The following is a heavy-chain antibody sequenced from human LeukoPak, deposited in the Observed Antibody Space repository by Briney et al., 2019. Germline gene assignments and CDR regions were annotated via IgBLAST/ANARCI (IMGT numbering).Heavy chain of an antibody. CDR3: ARDRGASMVATWGY. V-gene: IGHV3-53*01. CDR2: IYSGGST. J-gene: IGHJ4*02. CDR1: GFTVSSNY. D-gene: IGHD5-12*01. Sequence: PGGSLRLSCAASGFTVSSNYMSWVRQAPGKGLEGVSVIYSGGSTYYADSVKGRFTISRDNSKNTLYLQMNSLRAEDTAVYYCARDRGASMVATWGYWGQGTLVTVSS.